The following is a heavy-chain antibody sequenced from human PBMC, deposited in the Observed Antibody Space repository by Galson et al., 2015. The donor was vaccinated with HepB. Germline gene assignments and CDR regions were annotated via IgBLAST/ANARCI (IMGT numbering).Heavy chain of an antibody. CDR2: IYSGGST. D-gene: IGHD6-13*01. Sequence: SLRLSCAASGFTVSSNHMSWVRQAPGKGLEWVSVIYSGGSTYNADSVKGRFTISRDNSKNTLYLQMNSLRAEDTAVYYCARGQIAAAGTSYYFDYWGQGTLVTVSS. V-gene: IGHV3-66*01. CDR3: ARGQIAAAGTSYYFDY. J-gene: IGHJ4*02. CDR1: GFTVSSNH.